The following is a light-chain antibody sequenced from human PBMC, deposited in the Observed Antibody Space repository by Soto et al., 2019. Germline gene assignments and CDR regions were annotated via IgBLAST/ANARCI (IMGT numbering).Light chain of an antibody. V-gene: IGKV3-15*01. Sequence: EKVLTQSPATLSVSPGERATLSCRASQSVNSNLAWYQQKPGQAPRLIIYGASTRATDIPARFSGSGSGTEFTLTISSLQSEDFAVYYCQQYNKWPRWTFGQGTKVDI. CDR1: QSVNSN. CDR3: QQYNKWPRWT. CDR2: GAS. J-gene: IGKJ1*01.